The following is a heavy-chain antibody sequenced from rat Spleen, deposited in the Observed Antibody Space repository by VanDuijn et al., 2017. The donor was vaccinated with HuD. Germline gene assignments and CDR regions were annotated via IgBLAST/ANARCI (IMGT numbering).Heavy chain of an antibody. CDR1: GFTFNNYW. V-gene: IGHV5-31*01. CDR3: TTGDYYDGSYYYDYVMDA. CDR2: ITNTGGST. Sequence: EVQLVESGGGLVQPGRSLKLSCVASGFTFNNYWMTWIRQAPGKGLEWVASITNTGGSTYYPDSVKGRFTISRDNAKNTQYLQMDSLRSEDTATYYWTTGDYYDGSYYYDYVMDAWGQGASVTVSS. J-gene: IGHJ4*01. D-gene: IGHD1-12*02.